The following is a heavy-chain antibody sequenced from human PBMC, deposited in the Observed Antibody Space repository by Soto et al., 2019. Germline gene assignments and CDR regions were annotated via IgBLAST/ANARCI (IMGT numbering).Heavy chain of an antibody. CDR1: GYSFTSYW. D-gene: IGHD3-9*01. J-gene: IGHJ4*02. Sequence: PGESLKISCKASGYSFTSYWIGWVRQMPGKGLEWMGIFYPGDSDTRYSPSFQGQVTISADKSISTAYLQWSSLKASDTAMYYCARQAGRLGYDLLTGYPYYFDYWGQGTLVTVSS. V-gene: IGHV5-51*01. CDR2: FYPGDSDT. CDR3: ARQAGRLGYDLLTGYPYYFDY.